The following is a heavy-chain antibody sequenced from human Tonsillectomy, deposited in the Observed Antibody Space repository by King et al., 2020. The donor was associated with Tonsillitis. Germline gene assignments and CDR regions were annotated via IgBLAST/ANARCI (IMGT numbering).Heavy chain of an antibody. CDR3: ARRRRYYYDSSGYSLDAC. CDR1: GYSFTSYW. J-gene: IGHJ4*02. V-gene: IGHV5-51*01. Sequence: QLVQSGAEVKKPGESLKISCKGSGYSFTSYWIGWVRQMPGKDLEWMGIIYTGDSDTRDSPSFQRQVTLSAEKTISTAYLQWSSLKASDTAMYYCARRRRYYYDSSGYSLDACGGQGTLVTVSS. D-gene: IGHD3-22*01. CDR2: IYTGDSDT.